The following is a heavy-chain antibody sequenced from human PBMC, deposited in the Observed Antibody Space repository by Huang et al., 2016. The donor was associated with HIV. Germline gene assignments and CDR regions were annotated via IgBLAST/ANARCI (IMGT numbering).Heavy chain of an antibody. V-gene: IGHV1-18*01. D-gene: IGHD6-19*01. Sequence: QVQLVQSGAEVKKPGASVKVSCKASGYTFTSYGISWVRQAPGQGLEWMGWISAYNGQTNYAQKLQGRGTMTTETSTSTADMELRSLRSDDTAVYYCARDRGAVAGTSPGYWGQGTLVTVSS. J-gene: IGHJ4*02. CDR1: GYTFTSYG. CDR2: ISAYNGQT. CDR3: ARDRGAVAGTSPGY.